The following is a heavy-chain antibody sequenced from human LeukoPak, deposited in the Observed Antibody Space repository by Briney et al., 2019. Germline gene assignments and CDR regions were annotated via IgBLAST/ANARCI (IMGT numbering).Heavy chain of an antibody. V-gene: IGHV5-51*01. CDR1: GYDFTDYW. Sequence: GESLKISCKGFGYDFTDYWIAWVRQRPGKGLEWMGNINPANSVITHSPSFRGQVTISVDNSVSTAYLQLTSLQASDTAIYYCARHYYYAWFGYWGQGSPVTVSS. J-gene: IGHJ4*02. D-gene: IGHD3-16*01. CDR3: ARHYYYAWFGY. CDR2: INPANSVI.